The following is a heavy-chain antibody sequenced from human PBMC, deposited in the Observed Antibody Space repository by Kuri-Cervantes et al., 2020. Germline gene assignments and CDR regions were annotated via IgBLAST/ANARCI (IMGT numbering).Heavy chain of an antibody. J-gene: IGHJ4*02. D-gene: IGHD3-9*01. V-gene: IGHV3-23*01. CDR3: ATPTGVFGNFDWLSFDY. CDR2: LSAGGGST. Sequence: GESLKISCAASGFTFSSYAMSWVRQAPGKGLEWVSALSAGGGSTYYADSAKGRFTISRDNSKNTLYLQMNSLRAEDTAVYYCATPTGVFGNFDWLSFDYWGQGTLVTVSS. CDR1: GFTFSSYA.